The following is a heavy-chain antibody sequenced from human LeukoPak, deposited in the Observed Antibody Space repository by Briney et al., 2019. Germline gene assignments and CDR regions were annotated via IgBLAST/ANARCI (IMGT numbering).Heavy chain of an antibody. CDR3: ARAIRRDDFWSGYSGYNWFDP. CDR1: GYTFTSYG. D-gene: IGHD3-3*01. V-gene: IGHV1-18*01. Sequence: EASVKVSCKASGYTFTSYGISWVRQAPGQGLEWMGWISAYNGNTNYAQKLQGRVTMTTDTSTSTAYMELRSLRSDDTAVYYCARAIRRDDFWSGYSGYNWFDPWGQGTLVTVSS. CDR2: ISAYNGNT. J-gene: IGHJ5*02.